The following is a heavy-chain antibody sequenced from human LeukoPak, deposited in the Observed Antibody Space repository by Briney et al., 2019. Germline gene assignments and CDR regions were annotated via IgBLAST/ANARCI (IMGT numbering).Heavy chain of an antibody. CDR3: ARDGYSNPSYYGMDV. D-gene: IGHD4-11*01. CDR1: GFTFSSYW. V-gene: IGHV3-7*01. Sequence: GGSLRVSCAASGFTFSSYWMSWVRQAPGKGLEWVANIKQDGSEKYYADSVKGRFTISRDNAKNSLYLQMNSLRAEDTAVYYCARDGYSNPSYYGMDVWGQGTTVTVSS. CDR2: IKQDGSEK. J-gene: IGHJ6*02.